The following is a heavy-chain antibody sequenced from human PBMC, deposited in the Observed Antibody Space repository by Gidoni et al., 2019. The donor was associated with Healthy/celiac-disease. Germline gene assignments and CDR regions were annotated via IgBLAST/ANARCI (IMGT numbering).Heavy chain of an antibody. V-gene: IGHV4-34*01. D-gene: IGHD3-10*01. Sequence: QVQLQQWGAGLLKPSETLSLTCAVYVGSFSGYYWSWIRQPPGKGLEWIGEINHSGSTNYNPSLKRRVTISVDTSKNQFSLKLSSVTAADTAVYYCARSGLGRKSDYWGQGTLVTVSS. CDR2: INHSGST. J-gene: IGHJ4*02. CDR3: ARSGLGRKSDY. CDR1: VGSFSGYY.